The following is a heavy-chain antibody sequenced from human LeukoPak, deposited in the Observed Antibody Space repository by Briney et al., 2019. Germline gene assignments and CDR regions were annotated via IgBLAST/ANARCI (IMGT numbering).Heavy chain of an antibody. CDR3: AREWSYYYDSSAPDY. V-gene: IGHV1-18*04. Sequence: ASVKVSCKASGYTFTSYYMHWVRQAPGQGLEWMGWISAYNGNTNYAQKLQGRVTMTTDTSTSTAYMELRSLRSDDTAVYYCAREWSYYYDSSAPDYWGQGTLVTVSS. CDR1: GYTFTSYY. CDR2: ISAYNGNT. J-gene: IGHJ4*02. D-gene: IGHD3-22*01.